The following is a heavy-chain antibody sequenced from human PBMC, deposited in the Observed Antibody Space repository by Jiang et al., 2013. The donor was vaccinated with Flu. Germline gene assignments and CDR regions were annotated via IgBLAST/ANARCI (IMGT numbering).Heavy chain of an antibody. CDR2: IIPIFGTA. V-gene: IGHV1-69*01. CDR3: ARAATPYYYDSSGYSQGNWFDP. Sequence: GIIPIFGTANYAQKFQGRVTITADESTSTAYMELSSLRSEDTAVYYCARAATPYYYDSSGYSQGNWFDPWGQGTLVTVSS. D-gene: IGHD3-22*01. J-gene: IGHJ5*02.